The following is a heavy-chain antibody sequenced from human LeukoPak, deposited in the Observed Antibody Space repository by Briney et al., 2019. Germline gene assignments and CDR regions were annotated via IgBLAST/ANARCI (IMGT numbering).Heavy chain of an antibody. CDR3: ARIRSGSYNWFDP. Sequence: PSETLSLTCAVYGGSFSGYYWSWIRQPPGKGLEWIGEINHSGSTNYNPSLKSRVTISVDTSKNQFSLKLSSVTAADTAVYYCARIRSGSYNWFDPWGQGTLVTVPS. CDR2: INHSGST. V-gene: IGHV4-34*01. D-gene: IGHD1-26*01. CDR1: GGSFSGYY. J-gene: IGHJ5*02.